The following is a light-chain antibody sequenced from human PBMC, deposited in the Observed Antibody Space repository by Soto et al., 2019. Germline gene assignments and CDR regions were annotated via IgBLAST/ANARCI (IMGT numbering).Light chain of an antibody. Sequence: QSELTQPASVSGSPGQSITISCAGTGSDVGAYNLVSWYQQHPGKAPKLLICEVNTRPSGISNRFSGSKSGDTASLTISGLQAEDEADYFVCSYAGTVAYVFGTGTRVTV. CDR2: EVN. V-gene: IGLV2-23*02. J-gene: IGLJ1*01. CDR3: CSYAGTVAYV. CDR1: GSDVGAYNL.